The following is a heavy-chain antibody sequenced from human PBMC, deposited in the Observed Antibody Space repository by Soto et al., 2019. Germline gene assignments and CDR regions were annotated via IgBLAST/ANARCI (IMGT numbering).Heavy chain of an antibody. V-gene: IGHV3-73*02. CDR3: TRLGDGYNSDY. J-gene: IGHJ4*02. D-gene: IGHD5-12*01. CDR2: IRSKANSYAT. CDR1: GFTFSGSA. Sequence: EVQLVESGGGLVQPGGSLKLSCAVSGFTFSGSAMHWVRQASGKGLEWVGRIRSKANSYATAYAASVKGRFTISRDDSKNTAYLQMNSLKTEDTAVYYCTRLGDGYNSDYWGQGTLVTVSS.